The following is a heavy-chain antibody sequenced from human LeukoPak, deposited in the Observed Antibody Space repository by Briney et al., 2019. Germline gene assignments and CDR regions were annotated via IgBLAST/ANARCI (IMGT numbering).Heavy chain of an antibody. Sequence: GRSLRLYCAASGFTFSSYGMHRVRQASGKGLEGVPVIWYDGSNKYYADSVKGRFTISRDNSKNTLYLQMNSLRAEDTAVYYCARSAGYSSGTTDYWGQGTLVIVSS. J-gene: IGHJ4*02. CDR1: GFTFSSYG. CDR3: ARSAGYSSGTTDY. CDR2: IWYDGSNK. V-gene: IGHV3-33*01. D-gene: IGHD6-25*01.